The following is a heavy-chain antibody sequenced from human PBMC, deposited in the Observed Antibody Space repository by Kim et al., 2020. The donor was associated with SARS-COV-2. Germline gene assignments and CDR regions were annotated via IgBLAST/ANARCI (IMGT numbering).Heavy chain of an antibody. V-gene: IGHV5-51*01. D-gene: IGHD5-18*01. Sequence: GESLKISCKGSGYSFTSYWIGWVRQMPGKGLEWMGIIYPGDSDTRYSPSFQGQVTISADKSISTAYLQWSSLKASDTAMYYCARWPAMAGANHGYYYGMDVWGQGTTVTVSS. CDR3: ARWPAMAGANHGYYYGMDV. CDR1: GYSFTSYW. CDR2: IYPGDSDT. J-gene: IGHJ6*02.